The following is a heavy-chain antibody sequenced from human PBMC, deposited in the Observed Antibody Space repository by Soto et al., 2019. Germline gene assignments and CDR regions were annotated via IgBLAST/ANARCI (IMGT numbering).Heavy chain of an antibody. CDR1: GFTFSSYS. CDR3: ARARGRNSSGWYYFDY. Sequence: PGGSLRLSCAASGFTFSSYSMNWVRQAPGKGLEWVSSISSSSSYIYYADSVKGRFTISRDNAKNSLYLQMNSLRAEDTAVYYCARARGRNSSGWYYFDYWGQGTLVTVSS. CDR2: ISSSSSYI. V-gene: IGHV3-21*01. D-gene: IGHD6-19*01. J-gene: IGHJ4*02.